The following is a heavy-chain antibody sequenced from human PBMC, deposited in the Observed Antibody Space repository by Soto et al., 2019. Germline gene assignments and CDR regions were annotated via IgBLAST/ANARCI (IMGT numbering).Heavy chain of an antibody. V-gene: IGHV3-66*01. Sequence: EVQLVESGGGLVQPGGSLRLSCAASGFTVSSNYMSWVRQAPGKGLEWVSVIYSGGSTYYADSVKGRFTISRDNSKNTLYLQMNRLRAEDTAVYYCAKGDYDYYYYGMDVWGQGTTVTVSS. J-gene: IGHJ6*02. CDR2: IYSGGST. CDR1: GFTVSSNY. CDR3: AKGDYDYYYYGMDV. D-gene: IGHD4-17*01.